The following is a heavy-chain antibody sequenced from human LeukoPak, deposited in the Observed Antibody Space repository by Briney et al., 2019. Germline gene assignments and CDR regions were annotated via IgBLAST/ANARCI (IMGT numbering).Heavy chain of an antibody. CDR2: ISSSSYI. J-gene: IGHJ4*02. CDR1: GFTFSSYS. Sequence: TGGSLRLSCAASGFTFSSYSMNWVRRAPGKGLEWVSSISSSSYIYYADSVKGRFTISRDNAKNSLYLQMNSLRAEDTAVYYCARERVAGTFDYWGQGTLVTVSS. CDR3: ARERVAGTFDY. D-gene: IGHD6-19*01. V-gene: IGHV3-21*01.